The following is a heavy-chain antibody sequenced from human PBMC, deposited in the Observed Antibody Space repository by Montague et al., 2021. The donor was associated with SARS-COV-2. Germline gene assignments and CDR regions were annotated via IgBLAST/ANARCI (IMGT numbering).Heavy chain of an antibody. CDR1: GFTFSNYA. CDR2: ISGSGGST. Sequence: SLRLSWSASGFTFSNYAMSWVRQAPGKGLEWVSAISGSGGSTYYADSVKGRFTISRDNSKNTLYLQMNSLRAEDTAVYYCAKDPHYDFWSGYYLDYWGQGTLVTVSS. D-gene: IGHD3-3*01. J-gene: IGHJ4*02. V-gene: IGHV3-23*01. CDR3: AKDPHYDFWSGYYLDY.